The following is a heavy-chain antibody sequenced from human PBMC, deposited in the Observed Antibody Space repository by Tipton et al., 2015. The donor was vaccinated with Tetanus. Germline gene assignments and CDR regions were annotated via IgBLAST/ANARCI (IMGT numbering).Heavy chain of an antibody. V-gene: IGHV4-4*07. CDR2: IYKSGDV. J-gene: IGHJ5*02. CDR3: ARGSDIVVVPGVTRADWFDP. Sequence: LRLSCVVSGDSIKSYYWSWIRQSAGKGLEWIGRIYKSGDVNYNPSLKSRLTLSVDTPKTRLSLKLTSVTAADTAVYYCARGSDIVVVPGVTRADWFDPWGQGTLVTVSS. D-gene: IGHD2-2*01. CDR1: GDSIKSYY.